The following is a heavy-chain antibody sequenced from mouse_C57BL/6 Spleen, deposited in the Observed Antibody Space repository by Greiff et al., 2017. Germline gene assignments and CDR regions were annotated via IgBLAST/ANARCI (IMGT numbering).Heavy chain of an antibody. CDR2: IYPGSGNT. Sequence: QVQLKASGPELVKPGASVKISCKASGYSFTSYYIHWVKQRPGQGLEWIGWIYPGSGNTKYHEKFKSKATLTVDKPSSTAYMPLSSLTSEDSSVYYCARSPDGYFYAMDYWGQGTSVTVSS. CDR1: GYSFTSYY. V-gene: IGHV1-66*01. J-gene: IGHJ4*01. D-gene: IGHD2-3*01. CDR3: ARSPDGYFYAMDY.